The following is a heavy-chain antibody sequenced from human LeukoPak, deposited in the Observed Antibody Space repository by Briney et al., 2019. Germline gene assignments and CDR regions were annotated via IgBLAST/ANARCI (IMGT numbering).Heavy chain of an antibody. CDR1: GYTFTSYD. CDR2: MNPNSGNT. D-gene: IGHD6-13*01. J-gene: IGHJ6*03. V-gene: IGHV1-8*03. Sequence: ASVKVSCKASGYTFTSYDINWVRQATGQGLEWMGWMNPNSGNTGYAQKFQGRVTITRNTSISTAYMELSSLRSEDTAVYYCARAYSSSWRYYYYYYMDVWGKGTTVTVSS. CDR3: ARAYSSSWRYYYYYYMDV.